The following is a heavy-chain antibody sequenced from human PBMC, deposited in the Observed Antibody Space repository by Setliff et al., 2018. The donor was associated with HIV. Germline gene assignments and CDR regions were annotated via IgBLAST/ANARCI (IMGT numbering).Heavy chain of an antibody. D-gene: IGHD6-19*01. CDR2: IYYNGST. V-gene: IGHV4-59*12. Sequence: SETLSLTCGVYGESFSAYYWSWIRQPPGKGLEWIGYIYYNGSTNSNPSLKSRLTILVDTSKNQFSLKLTSVTAADTAVYYCARGSGWYYYYMDVWGKGTTVTVSS. CDR3: ARGSGWYYYYMDV. J-gene: IGHJ6*03. CDR1: GESFSAYY.